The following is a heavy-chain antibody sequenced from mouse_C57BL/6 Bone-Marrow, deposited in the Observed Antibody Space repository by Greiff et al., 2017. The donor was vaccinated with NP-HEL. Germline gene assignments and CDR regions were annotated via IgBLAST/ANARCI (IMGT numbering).Heavy chain of an antibody. J-gene: IGHJ2*01. CDR1: GYTFTSYW. D-gene: IGHD4-1*01. V-gene: IGHV1-72*01. CDR3: TRRLANWDDYFDY. Sequence: VQLQQSGAELVKPGASVKLSCKASGYTFTSYWMHWVKQRPGRGLEWIGRIDPNSGGTKYNEKFKSKATLTVDKPSSTAYMQLSSLTSEDSAVYYCTRRLANWDDYFDYWGQGTTLTVSS. CDR2: IDPNSGGT.